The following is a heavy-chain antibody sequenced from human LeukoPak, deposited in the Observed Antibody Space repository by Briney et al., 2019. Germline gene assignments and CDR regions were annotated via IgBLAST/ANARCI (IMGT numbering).Heavy chain of an antibody. J-gene: IGHJ4*02. D-gene: IGHD3-22*01. CDR3: AGGGDSSGLDY. CDR1: GGTFSSYA. V-gene: IGHV1-69*04. CDR2: IIPIFGIA. Sequence: GSSVKVSCKASGGTFSSYAISWVRQAPGQGLEWMGRIIPIFGIANYAQKFQGRVTITADKSTSTAYMELSSLRSEDTAVYYCAGGGDSSGLDYWGQGTLVTVSS.